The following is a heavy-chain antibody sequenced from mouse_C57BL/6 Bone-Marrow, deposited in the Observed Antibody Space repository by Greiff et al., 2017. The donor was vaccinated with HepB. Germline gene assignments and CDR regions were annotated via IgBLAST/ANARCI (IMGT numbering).Heavy chain of an antibody. Sequence: VKLMESGAELARPGASVKLSCKASGYTFTSYGISWVKQRTGQGLEWIGEIYPRSGNTYYNEKFKGKATLTADKSSSTAYMELRSLTSEDSAVYFCARRGVTKGFAYWGQGTRVTVSA. CDR3: ARRGVTKGFAY. CDR1: GYTFTSYG. J-gene: IGHJ3*01. CDR2: IYPRSGNT. V-gene: IGHV1-81*01. D-gene: IGHD2-12*01.